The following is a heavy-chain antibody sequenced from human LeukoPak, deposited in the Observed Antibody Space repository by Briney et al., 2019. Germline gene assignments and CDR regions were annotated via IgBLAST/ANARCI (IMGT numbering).Heavy chain of an antibody. CDR2: ISSNSGVT. D-gene: IGHD2-15*01. J-gene: IGHJ4*02. CDR1: GYSFTGYY. V-gene: IGHV1-2*02. CDR3: ARFMSGGAWGLDY. Sequence: ASVKVSCKASGYSFTGYYIHFVRQAPGQGLEWMGWISSNSGVTKSAQKFQGRVTMTRDTSISTVYMELSSLRSDDTAAYYCARFMSGGAWGLDYWGQGTLVTVSS.